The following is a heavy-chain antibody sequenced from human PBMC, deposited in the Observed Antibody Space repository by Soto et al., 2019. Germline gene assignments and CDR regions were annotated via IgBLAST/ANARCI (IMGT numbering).Heavy chain of an antibody. CDR3: ARAGQYYDSSGYAN. CDR1: GYSFGTSG. CDR2: ISAYNGNT. D-gene: IGHD3-22*01. V-gene: IGHV1-18*01. Sequence: QVKLVQSGTEVKKPGASMKVSCKASGYSFGTSGIIWVRQAPGQGLEWMGWISAYNGNTNYEQKLQDRVTMTTDTSTNTAYLELRSLRSDDTAVYYCARAGQYYDSSGYANWGQGTLVTVSS. J-gene: IGHJ4*02.